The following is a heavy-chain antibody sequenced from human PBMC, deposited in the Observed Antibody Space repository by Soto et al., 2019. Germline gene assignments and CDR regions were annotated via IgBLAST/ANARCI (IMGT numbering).Heavy chain of an antibody. V-gene: IGHV3-21*01. Sequence: GGSLRLSCTVSGFAFNNYGINWVRQAPGKGLEWVSSISKSDYTYYSDSVKGRFAISRDNAKSSVSLQMNTLRVEDTAVYYCAREDSIIIPAVSDFWGQGALVTVSS. D-gene: IGHD2-2*01. CDR3: AREDSIIIPAVSDF. CDR2: ISKSDYT. J-gene: IGHJ4*02. CDR1: GFAFNNYG.